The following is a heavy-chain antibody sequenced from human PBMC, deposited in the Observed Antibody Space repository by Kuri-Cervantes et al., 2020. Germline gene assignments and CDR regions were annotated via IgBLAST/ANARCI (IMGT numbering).Heavy chain of an antibody. CDR2: TWYDGSNK. J-gene: IGHJ4*02. V-gene: IGHV3-30*19. Sequence: GGSLRLSCVASGFTFSDYGMHWVRQAPGKGLEWVAVTWYDGSNKYYADSVKGRFTISRDNSKNTLYLQMNSLRAEDTAVYYCARDRIGERSRSYYFDYWGQGTLVTVSS. D-gene: IGHD3-3*01. CDR1: GFTFSDYG. CDR3: ARDRIGERSRSYYFDY.